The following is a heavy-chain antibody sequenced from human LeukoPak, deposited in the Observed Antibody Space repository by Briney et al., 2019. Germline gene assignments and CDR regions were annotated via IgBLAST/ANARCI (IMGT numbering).Heavy chain of an antibody. CDR1: GSSISSSSYY. D-gene: IGHD5-18*01. J-gene: IGHJ4*02. Sequence: SEPLSLTCSVSGSSISSSSYYWGWIRQPPGKGLEWIAYIYYSGSTHCNPSLTSRVTLSAYTSKHQISLKLASVTAADTAVYYCASHKYNYGLDYWGQGTLVTVCS. V-gene: IGHV4-39*01. CDR2: IYYSGST. CDR3: ASHKYNYGLDY.